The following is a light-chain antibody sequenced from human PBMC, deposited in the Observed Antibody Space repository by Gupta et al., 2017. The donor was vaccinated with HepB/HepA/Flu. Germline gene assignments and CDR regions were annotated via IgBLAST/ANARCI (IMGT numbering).Light chain of an antibody. CDR3: YSYAGSYTYV. CDR2: EVS. J-gene: IGLJ1*01. V-gene: IGLV2-11*01. CDR1: SRDVGGYNY. Sequence: QSALTQPSSVSGSPGQSFTIPCTGTSRDVGGYNYVSWYQPHTGKTPKLMIYEVSKRPAGVPDRFSGSKSGNTASLTISGLQVEDEADYYCYSYAGSYTYVFGTGTKVTVL.